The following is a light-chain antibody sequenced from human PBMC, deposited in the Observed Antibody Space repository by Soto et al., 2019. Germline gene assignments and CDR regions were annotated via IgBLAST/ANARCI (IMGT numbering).Light chain of an antibody. CDR3: QQYNSYLWT. V-gene: IGKV1-5*01. Sequence: DIQMTQSPSTLSASVGDRVTITCRASQSISSWLAWYQQKPGKAPKLLIYDASSLESGVPSRFSGSGSGTEFTLTISCLQPDDFATYYCQQYNSYLWTFGQGTKLEIK. CDR1: QSISSW. CDR2: DAS. J-gene: IGKJ1*01.